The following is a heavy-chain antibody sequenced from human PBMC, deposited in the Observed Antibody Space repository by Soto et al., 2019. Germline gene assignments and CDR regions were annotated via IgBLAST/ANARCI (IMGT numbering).Heavy chain of an antibody. CDR1: GYTFTSYG. CDR3: ASAGIAAHSSFDY. D-gene: IGHD6-6*01. J-gene: IGHJ4*02. Sequence: QVQLVQSGAEVKKPGASVKVYCKASGYTFTSYGISWVRQAPGQGLEWMGWISAYNGNTNYAQKLQGRVTMTTDTLTSTASMELRSLRSDDTAVYYCASAGIAAHSSFDYWGQGTLVTVSS. CDR2: ISAYNGNT. V-gene: IGHV1-18*01.